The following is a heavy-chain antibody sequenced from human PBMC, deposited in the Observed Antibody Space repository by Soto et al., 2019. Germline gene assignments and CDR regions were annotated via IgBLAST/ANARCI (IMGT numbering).Heavy chain of an antibody. J-gene: IGHJ4*02. D-gene: IGHD3-3*01. CDR3: ANDLGSGGGFDY. CDR2: IHYSGST. CDR1: GGSISGYY. Sequence: SWTLSLTCAFCGGSISGYYWSWIRQAPGRGLEWIGYIHYSGSTNYNPSLKNRVTISVDTSKNQFSLKLSSVTAADTAMYFCANDLGSGGGFDYWGQGTLVTVSS. V-gene: IGHV4-59*01.